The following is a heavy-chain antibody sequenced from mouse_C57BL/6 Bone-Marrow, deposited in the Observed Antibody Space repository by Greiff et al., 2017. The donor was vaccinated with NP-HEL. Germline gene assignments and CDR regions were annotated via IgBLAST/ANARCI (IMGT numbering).Heavy chain of an antibody. Sequence: EVQLQQSGPELVKPGASVKISCKASGYTFTDYYMNWVKQSHGKSLEWIGDINPNNGGTSYNQKFKGKATLTVDKSSSTAYMELRSLTSEDSAVYYCARGLYDYDGAFDVWGTGTTVTVSS. V-gene: IGHV1-26*01. CDR1: GYTFTDYY. CDR2: INPNNGGT. J-gene: IGHJ1*03. CDR3: ARGLYDYDGAFDV. D-gene: IGHD2-4*01.